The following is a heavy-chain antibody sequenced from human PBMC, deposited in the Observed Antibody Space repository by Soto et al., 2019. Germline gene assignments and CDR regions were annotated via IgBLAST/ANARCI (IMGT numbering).Heavy chain of an antibody. CDR3: AKDTPPLMVRAVPGAYNL. J-gene: IGHJ6*02. CDR2: ISWNSGSI. Sequence: GGSLRLSCAASGFTFDDYAMHWVRQAPGKGLEWVSGISWNSGSIGYADSVKGRFTISRDNAKNSLYLQMNSLRAVDTALYYCAKDTPPLMVRAVPGAYNLWGRGTTVIVSS. D-gene: IGHD3-10*01. CDR1: GFTFDDYA. V-gene: IGHV3-9*01.